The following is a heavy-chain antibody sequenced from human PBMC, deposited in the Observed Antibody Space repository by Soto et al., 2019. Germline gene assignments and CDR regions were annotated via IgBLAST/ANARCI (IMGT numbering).Heavy chain of an antibody. CDR1: GYTFTGYY. D-gene: IGHD3-3*01. J-gene: IGHJ6*02. CDR3: AVLNYDFWSGFLVPGNMDV. V-gene: IGHV1-2*02. Sequence: ASVKVSCKASGYTFTGYYMHWVRQAPGQGLEWMGWINPNSGGTNYAQKSQGRVTMTRDTSISTAYMELSRLRSDDTAVYYCAVLNYDFWSGFLVPGNMDVWGQGTTVTVSS. CDR2: INPNSGGT.